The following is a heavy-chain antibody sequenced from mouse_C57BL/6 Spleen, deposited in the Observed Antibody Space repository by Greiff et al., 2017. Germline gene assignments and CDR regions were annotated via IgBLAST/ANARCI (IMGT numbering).Heavy chain of an antibody. CDR2: ILPGSGST. CDR3: GRREDGYGAGFGY. CDR1: GYTFTGYW. V-gene: IGHV1-9*01. D-gene: IGHD2-2*01. Sequence: VQLQQSGAELMKPGASVKLSCKATGYTFTGYWIAWVKQRPGHGLEWIGEILPGSGSTNYNEKFKGKATFPADTSSNTAYMQLSNLTTEESAVEYCGRREDGYGAGFGYWGQGTLVTVSA. J-gene: IGHJ3*01.